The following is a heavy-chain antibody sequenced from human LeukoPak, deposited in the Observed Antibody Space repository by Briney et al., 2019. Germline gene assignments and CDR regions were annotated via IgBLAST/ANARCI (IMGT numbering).Heavy chain of an antibody. CDR3: ARDHRIAVAGTEGY. CDR1: GYTFTSYG. D-gene: IGHD6-19*01. V-gene: IGHV1-18*04. J-gene: IGHJ4*02. CDR2: ISAYNGNT. Sequence: ASVKVSCKASGYTFTSYGISWVRQAPGQGLEWMGWISAYNGNTNYAQKLQGRVTMTTDTSTSTAYMELRSLRSDDTAVYYCARDHRIAVAGTEGYWGQGTLVSVSS.